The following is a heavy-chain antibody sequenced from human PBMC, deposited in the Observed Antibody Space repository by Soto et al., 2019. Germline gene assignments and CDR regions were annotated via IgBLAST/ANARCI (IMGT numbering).Heavy chain of an antibody. Sequence: VQLVQSGAEVTKPGASVKVSCKASGYTFSNFGISWVRLAPGPGLEWMGWITAYNGNTHYAQNFQGRVTMTTDKSTSTAYMDLRSLRSDDTAIYYCARFGRGFSSAFDFDYWGQGTLVTVSS. CDR3: ARFGRGFSSAFDFDY. J-gene: IGHJ4*02. CDR1: GYTFSNFG. D-gene: IGHD5-18*01. V-gene: IGHV1-18*01. CDR2: ITAYNGNT.